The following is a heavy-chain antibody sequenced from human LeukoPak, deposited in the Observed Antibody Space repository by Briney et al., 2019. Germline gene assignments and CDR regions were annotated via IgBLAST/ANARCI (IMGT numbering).Heavy chain of an antibody. V-gene: IGHV4-34*01. CDR1: GGSFIGYY. J-gene: IGHJ4*02. Sequence: PSETLSLTCAVYGGSFIGYYWSWIRQPPGKGLEWIGEINPSGGANYNPSLKSRVTISADTSKSQFSLKLGSVTAADTAVYYCARVPLRFLEPFDYWGQGTLVTVSS. CDR2: INPSGGA. CDR3: ARVPLRFLEPFDY. D-gene: IGHD3-3*01.